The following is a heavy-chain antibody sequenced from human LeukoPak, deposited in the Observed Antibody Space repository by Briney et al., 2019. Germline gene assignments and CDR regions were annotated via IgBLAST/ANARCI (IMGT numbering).Heavy chain of an antibody. CDR1: GYSFTSYW. V-gene: IGHV5-51*01. Sequence: GESLKISCKGSGYSFTSYWIGWVRQMPGKGLEWMGIIYPGDSDTRYSPSFQGQVTISADKSISTAYPQWSSLKASDTAMYYCARRITGTRTKGDYYMDVWGKGTTVTVSS. D-gene: IGHD1-20*01. CDR2: IYPGDSDT. J-gene: IGHJ6*03. CDR3: ARRITGTRTKGDYYMDV.